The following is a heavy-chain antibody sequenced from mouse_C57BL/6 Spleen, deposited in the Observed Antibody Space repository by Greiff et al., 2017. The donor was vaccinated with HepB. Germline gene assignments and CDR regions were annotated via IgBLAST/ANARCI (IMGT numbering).Heavy chain of an antibody. CDR1: GFSLTSYG. J-gene: IGHJ4*01. Sequence: VQLVESGPGLVAPSQCLSITCTVSGFSLTSYGVHWVRQPPGKGLEWLVVIWSDGSTTDNSAPNSRLSISKDNSKRQVFLKMNRLQTDDTAMYYCARQVVTRGNYAMDYWGQGTSVTVSS. V-gene: IGHV2-6-1*01. CDR2: IWSDGST. D-gene: IGHD2-12*01. CDR3: ARQVVTRGNYAMDY.